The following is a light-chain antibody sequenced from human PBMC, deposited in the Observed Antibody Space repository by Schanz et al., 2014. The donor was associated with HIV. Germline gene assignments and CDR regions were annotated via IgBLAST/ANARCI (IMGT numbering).Light chain of an antibody. CDR2: EVV. Sequence: QSALTQPRSVSGSPGQSVAISCTGTSSDVGGYNYVSWYQQHPGKAPKLIIFEVVKRPSGVPDRFSGSKSGNTASLTVSGLQAEDEADYYCKSYRNNNYGTLVVFRGGTKLTVL. V-gene: IGLV2-8*01. CDR3: KSYRNNNYGTLVV. CDR1: SSDVGGYNY. J-gene: IGLJ2*01.